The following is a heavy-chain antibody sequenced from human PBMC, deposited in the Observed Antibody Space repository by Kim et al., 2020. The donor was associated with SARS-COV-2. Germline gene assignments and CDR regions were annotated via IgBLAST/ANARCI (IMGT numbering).Heavy chain of an antibody. Sequence: GSEKHDVDSVKGRFTISRDNAKNSLYLQMNGLRAEDSAVYYCARERYGDYDWGQGTLVIVSS. CDR3: ARERYGDYD. V-gene: IGHV3-7*01. D-gene: IGHD4-17*01. J-gene: IGHJ4*02. CDR2: GSEK.